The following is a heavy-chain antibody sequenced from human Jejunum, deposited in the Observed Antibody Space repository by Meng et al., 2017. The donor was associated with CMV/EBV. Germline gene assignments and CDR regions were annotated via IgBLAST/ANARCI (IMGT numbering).Heavy chain of an antibody. CDR2: IIPFLGST. CDR1: GGTLSSYA. D-gene: IGHD6-6*01. CDR3: ARAYSTSSPHFDF. Sequence: KASGGTLSSYAISWVRQAPGKGLEWMGGIIPFLGSTIYAQKFQGRVTITTDESTSTAYMELSSLRSEDTAVYYCARAYSTSSPHFDFWGQGTLVTVSS. V-gene: IGHV1-69*05. J-gene: IGHJ4*02.